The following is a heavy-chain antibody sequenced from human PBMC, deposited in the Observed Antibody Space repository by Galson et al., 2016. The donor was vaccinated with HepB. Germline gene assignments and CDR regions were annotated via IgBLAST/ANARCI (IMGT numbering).Heavy chain of an antibody. CDR1: GDSITTSTFY. CDR3: ARRGAAGGQGWFDP. D-gene: IGHD6-13*01. V-gene: IGHV4-39*01. Sequence: SETLSLTCSVSGDSITTSTFYWGWIRQPPGKGLEWIGSVHSTGTTWYSPSLKSRVNISIDKFKNQFSLDLNSVTAADTAVYYCARRGAAGGQGWFDPWGRGTLVTVSS. J-gene: IGHJ5*02. CDR2: VHSTGTT.